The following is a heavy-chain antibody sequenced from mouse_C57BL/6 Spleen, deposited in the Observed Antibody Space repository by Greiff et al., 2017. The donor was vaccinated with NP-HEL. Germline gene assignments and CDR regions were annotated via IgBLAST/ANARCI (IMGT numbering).Heavy chain of an antibody. J-gene: IGHJ3*01. CDR2: INPYNGGT. Sequence: EVQLQESGPVLVKPGASVKMSCKASGYTFTDYYMNWVKQSHGKSLEWIGVINPYNGGTSYNQKFKGTATLTVDKSSSTAYMELNSLTSEDSAVYYCARPETAQATFAYWGQGTLVTVSA. CDR3: ARPETAQATFAY. D-gene: IGHD3-2*02. V-gene: IGHV1-19*01. CDR1: GYTFTDYY.